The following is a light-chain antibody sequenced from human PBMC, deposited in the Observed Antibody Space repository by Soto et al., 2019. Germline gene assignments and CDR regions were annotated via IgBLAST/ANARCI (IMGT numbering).Light chain of an antibody. V-gene: IGLV2-14*01. CDR2: DVS. CDR3: SSFTSISTWV. Sequence: QAVVTQPASVSGSPGQSITISCTGTSSDIGGYDYVSWYQQHPGTAPKLIIYDVSNRPSGVSNRFSGSKSGNTASLTISGLQAEDEADYYCSSFTSISTWVFGGGTQLTVL. CDR1: SSDIGGYDY. J-gene: IGLJ2*01.